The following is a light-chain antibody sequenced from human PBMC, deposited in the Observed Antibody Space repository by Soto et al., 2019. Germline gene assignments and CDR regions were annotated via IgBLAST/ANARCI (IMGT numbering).Light chain of an antibody. J-gene: IGKJ5*01. V-gene: IGKV1-12*01. CDR2: AAS. CDR1: QGVSSW. CDR3: QQANNFPIT. Sequence: DIQLTQSPSSVSASVGDRVTITCRASQGVSSWLAWYQQRPGKAPKLLISAASTLQGGVTSRFSGSGSGTDFTLTISSLQPEDFATYYCQQANNFPITFGQGTRLDTK.